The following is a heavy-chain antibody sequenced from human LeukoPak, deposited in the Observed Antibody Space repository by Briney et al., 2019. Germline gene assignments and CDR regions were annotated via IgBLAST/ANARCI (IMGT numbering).Heavy chain of an antibody. CDR2: IYAGDADT. D-gene: IGHD1-7*01. CDR1: GHTFSTDW. CDR3: ARFRGELMDGFDF. V-gene: IGHV5-51*01. J-gene: IGHJ4*02. Sequence: GDSLKISCKGSGHTFSTDWIAWVRQMRGKGLEWMGVIYAGDADTRYSPSFQGQVTISADKSLNTAYLQWTNLKSSDTAMYYCARFRGELMDGFDFWGQGTLVTVSS.